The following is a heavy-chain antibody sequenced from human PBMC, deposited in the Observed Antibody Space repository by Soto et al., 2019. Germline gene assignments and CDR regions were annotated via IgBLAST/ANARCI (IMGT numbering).Heavy chain of an antibody. Sequence: PGGSLRLSCAASGFTFSSYGMHWVRQAPGKGLEWVAVIWSDGSNKYYADSVKGRFTISRDNSKNTLYVQMNSLRAEDTAVYYCTSSIAAAGTGFDYWGQGTLVTVSS. CDR2: IWSDGSNK. CDR3: TSSIAAAGTGFDY. V-gene: IGHV3-33*01. D-gene: IGHD6-13*01. CDR1: GFTFSSYG. J-gene: IGHJ4*02.